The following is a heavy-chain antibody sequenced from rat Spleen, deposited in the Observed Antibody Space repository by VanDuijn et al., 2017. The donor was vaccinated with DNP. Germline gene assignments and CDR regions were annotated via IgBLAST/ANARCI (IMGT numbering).Heavy chain of an antibody. Sequence: EVQLVESGGGLVQPGRSLKLSCAASGFTFSNYDMAWVRQPPTKGLEWVACMSPTTRSSYYRDSVRGRFTVSRDDATSTLYLQMNSLRSEDTATYYCARGSGTYYWYFDFWGPGTMVTVSS. J-gene: IGHJ1*01. V-gene: IGHV5-25*01. CDR2: MSPTTRSS. CDR1: GFTFSNYD. D-gene: IGHD5-1*01. CDR3: ARGSGTYYWYFDF.